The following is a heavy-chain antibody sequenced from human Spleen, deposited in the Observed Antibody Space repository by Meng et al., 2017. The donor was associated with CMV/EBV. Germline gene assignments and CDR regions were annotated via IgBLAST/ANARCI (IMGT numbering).Heavy chain of an antibody. Sequence: CAVSGGSISAPSTWWSWVRQPPGKGLEWIAEVSHSGSAKSLPSLESRVTMSIDRTKNQFSLTLTSVTAADTSVYFCARSPGWWSLDYWGQGALVTVSS. D-gene: IGHD2-15*01. CDR2: VSHSGSA. V-gene: IGHV4-4*01. CDR1: GGSISAPSTW. J-gene: IGHJ4*02. CDR3: ARSPGWWSLDY.